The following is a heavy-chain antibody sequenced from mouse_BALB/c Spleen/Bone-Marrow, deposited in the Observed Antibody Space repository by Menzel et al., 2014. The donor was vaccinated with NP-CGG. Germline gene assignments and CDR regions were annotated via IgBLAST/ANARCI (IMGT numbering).Heavy chain of an antibody. Sequence: EVMLVESGGGLVKPGGSLKLSCAASGFAFSSYDMSWVRQTPEKRLEWVATISSGGSYTYYPDSVKGRFTISRDNARNTLYLKMSSLRSEDTAVYYCARQPFYGNFPAWFAYWGQGTLVTVSA. CDR3: ARQPFYGNFPAWFAY. D-gene: IGHD2-10*01. CDR2: ISSGGSYT. V-gene: IGHV5-9*02. CDR1: GFAFSSYD. J-gene: IGHJ3*01.